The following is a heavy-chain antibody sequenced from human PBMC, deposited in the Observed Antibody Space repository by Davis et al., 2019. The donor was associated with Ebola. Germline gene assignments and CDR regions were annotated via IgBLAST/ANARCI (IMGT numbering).Heavy chain of an antibody. CDR2: IRSKANSYAT. D-gene: IGHD5-12*01. CDR1: GFTFSGSA. V-gene: IGHV3-73*01. Sequence: GESLKISCAASGFTFSGSAMHWVRQASGKGLEWVGRIRSKANSYATVYAASVKGRFTISRDDSKNTAYLQMNSLKTEDTAVYYCTSFPWGYYYYYYGMDVWGQGTTVTVSS. CDR3: TSFPWGYYYYYYGMDV. J-gene: IGHJ6*02.